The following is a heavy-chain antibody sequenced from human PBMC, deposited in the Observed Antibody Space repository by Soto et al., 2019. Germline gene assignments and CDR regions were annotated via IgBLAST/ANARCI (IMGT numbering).Heavy chain of an antibody. J-gene: IGHJ4*02. CDR2: ITGRGDTT. CDR3: AKDLGAAGAFDY. Sequence: EVPLLESGGGLVQPGGSLRLSCAASGFDFSAYAMSWVRQAPGKGLEWVSAITGRGDTTDYADSVMGRFTISRDNSKNTLYLQMNSLRAEDTAVYYCAKDLGAAGAFDYWGQGTLVTVSS. D-gene: IGHD6-13*01. CDR1: GFDFSAYA. V-gene: IGHV3-23*01.